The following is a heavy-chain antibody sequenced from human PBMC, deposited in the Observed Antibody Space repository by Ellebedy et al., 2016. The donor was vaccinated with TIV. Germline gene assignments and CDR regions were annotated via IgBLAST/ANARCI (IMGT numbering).Heavy chain of an antibody. Sequence: GESLKISCAASGFTFSDYYMSWIRQAPGKGLEWISYISSSTTYTNYADSVKGRFTISRDNAKNSLYLRMNSLRAEDTAVYYCAREGDTAMVHGMDVWGQGTTVTVSS. V-gene: IGHV3-11*06. CDR1: GFTFSDYY. CDR2: ISSSTTYT. CDR3: AREGDTAMVHGMDV. D-gene: IGHD5-18*01. J-gene: IGHJ6*02.